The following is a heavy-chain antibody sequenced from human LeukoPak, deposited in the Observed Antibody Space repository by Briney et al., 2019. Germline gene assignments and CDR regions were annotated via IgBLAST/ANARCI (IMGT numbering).Heavy chain of an antibody. V-gene: IGHV3-30*02. CDR3: ARATAADTAMIYFDY. J-gene: IGHJ4*02. Sequence: GGSLRLSCAASGFIFSTYGMYWVRQAPGKGLEWVAFIRHDGSIKNYADSVKGRSTISRDNSKNTLYLQMNSLRAEDTAVYYCARATAADTAMIYFDYWGQGTLVTVSS. D-gene: IGHD5-18*01. CDR1: GFIFSTYG. CDR2: IRHDGSIK.